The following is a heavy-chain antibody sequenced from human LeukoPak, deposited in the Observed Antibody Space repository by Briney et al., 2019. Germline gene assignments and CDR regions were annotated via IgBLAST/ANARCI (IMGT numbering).Heavy chain of an antibody. V-gene: IGHV3-53*01. D-gene: IGHD1-26*01. CDR1: GGTVSRSY. CDR3: ARDVYTGRYYLDY. Sequence: GGSLRLSCAASGGTVSRSYMSWARQAPGKGLEWVSVSYSGGSTYYADSVKGRFSISRDNSKNTLYLQMNSLRAKDTAVYCCARDVYTGRYYLDYWGQGTLVTVSS. J-gene: IGHJ4*02. CDR2: SYSGGST.